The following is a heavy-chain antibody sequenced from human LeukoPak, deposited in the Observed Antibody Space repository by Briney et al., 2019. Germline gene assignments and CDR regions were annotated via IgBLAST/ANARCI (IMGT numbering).Heavy chain of an antibody. J-gene: IGHJ4*02. CDR2: IDPSDSYT. CDR3: ARNWQWEPFDY. D-gene: IGHD1-26*01. Sequence: GESLKISCKGSGYSFTSYWISWVRQMPGKGLEWMGRIDPSDSYTNYSPSFQGHVTISADKSISTAYLQWSSLKPSDTAMYFCARNWQWEPFDYWGQGTLVTVSS. CDR1: GYSFTSYW. V-gene: IGHV5-10-1*01.